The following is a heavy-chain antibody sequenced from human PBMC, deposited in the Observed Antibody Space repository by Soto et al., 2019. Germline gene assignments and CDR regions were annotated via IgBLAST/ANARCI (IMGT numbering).Heavy chain of an antibody. Sequence: PGGSLRLSCAASGFTFSSYWMHWVRQAPGKGLVWVSRINSDGSSTSYADSVKGRFTISRDNAKNTLYLQMNSLRAEDTAVYYCARSIPTTYYGMDVWGQGTTVTVSS. J-gene: IGHJ6*02. CDR2: INSDGSST. D-gene: IGHD4-17*01. V-gene: IGHV3-74*01. CDR1: GFTFSSYW. CDR3: ARSIPTTYYGMDV.